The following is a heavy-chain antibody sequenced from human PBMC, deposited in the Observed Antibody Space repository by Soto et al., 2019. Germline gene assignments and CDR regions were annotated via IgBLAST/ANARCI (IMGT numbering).Heavy chain of an antibody. D-gene: IGHD3-10*01. CDR1: GYTFTSYD. V-gene: IGHV1-8*01. CDR2: MNPNSGNT. CDR3: ARGSIDYGSGSPADFDY. Sequence: QVPLVQSGAEVKKPGASVKVSCKASGYTFTSYDINWVRQATGQGLEWMGWMNPNSGNTGYAQKFQGRVTMTRNTSISTAYMELSSLRSEDTAVYYCARGSIDYGSGSPADFDYWGQGTLVTVSS. J-gene: IGHJ4*02.